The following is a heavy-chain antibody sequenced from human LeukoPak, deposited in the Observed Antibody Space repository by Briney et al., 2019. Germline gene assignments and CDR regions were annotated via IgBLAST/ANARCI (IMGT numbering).Heavy chain of an antibody. CDR3: ARDAGSGSYYIEY. D-gene: IGHD3-10*01. Sequence: GGSLRLSCAASGFTLSSYTMHWVRQAPGKGLEWVTVISSDGSNKYYSDSVMGRFTISRDNAKNSLYLQMNSLRAEDTAVYYCARDAGSGSYYIEYWGQGTLVTVSS. V-gene: IGHV3-30*04. CDR1: GFTLSSYT. J-gene: IGHJ4*02. CDR2: ISSDGSNK.